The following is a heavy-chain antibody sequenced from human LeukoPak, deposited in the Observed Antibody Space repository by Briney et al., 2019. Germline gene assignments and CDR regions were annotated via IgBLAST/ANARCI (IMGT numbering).Heavy chain of an antibody. Sequence: GGSLGLSCEASGFTFNSYTMNWVRQSPGKGLEWISSVTGNSNYIFYADSVKGRFTISRDNANNSVSLQMNNLRVEDTAVYYCARDSVRFLGNSWFDSWGQGTLVSVSS. CDR1: GFTFNSYT. J-gene: IGHJ5*01. D-gene: IGHD3-3*01. CDR3: ARDSVRFLGNSWFDS. CDR2: VTGNSNYI. V-gene: IGHV3-21*01.